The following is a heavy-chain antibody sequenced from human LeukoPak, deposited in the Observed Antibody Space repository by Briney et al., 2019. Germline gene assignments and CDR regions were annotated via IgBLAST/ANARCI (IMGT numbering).Heavy chain of an antibody. CDR2: ISAYNGNT. J-gene: IGHJ6*03. Sequence: ASVKVSCKASGYTFTSYGISWVRQAPGQGLEWMGWISAYNGNTNYAQKLQGRVTMTTDTSTSTAYMELRSLRSDDTAVYYCARDSTFSYYYYYMDVWGKGTTVTISS. CDR1: GYTFTSYG. CDR3: ARDSTFSYYYYYMDV. D-gene: IGHD3-3*02. V-gene: IGHV1-18*01.